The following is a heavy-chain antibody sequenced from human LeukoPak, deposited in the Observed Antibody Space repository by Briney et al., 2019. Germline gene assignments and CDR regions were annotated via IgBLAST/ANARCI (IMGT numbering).Heavy chain of an antibody. D-gene: IGHD3-3*01. CDR3: ARARYYDFWSGYYTPPRWFDP. V-gene: IGHV1-69*05. J-gene: IGHJ5*02. Sequence: ASLKVSCKASVGTFSSYAISWVRQAPGQRLEWMGGIIPLFGTANYAQKFQGRVTITTDESTSTAYMELSSLRSEDTAVYYCARARYYDFWSGYYTPPRWFDPWGQGTLVTVSS. CDR1: VGTFSSYA. CDR2: IIPLFGTA.